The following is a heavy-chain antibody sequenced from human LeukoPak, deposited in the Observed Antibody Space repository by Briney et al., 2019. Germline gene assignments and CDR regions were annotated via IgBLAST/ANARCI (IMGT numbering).Heavy chain of an antibody. CDR2: ISGNNDNP. CDR1: GYTFNNFG. Sequence: GASVKVSCKTSGYTFNNFGINWVRQAPGQGLEWMGWISGNNDNPNYGQKFQGRFAVTTDSSTTTAYMELRNLTFDDTVVYYCARDGTSTDDYWGQGTLVTVSS. V-gene: IGHV1-18*01. CDR3: ARDGTSTDDY. D-gene: IGHD2-2*01. J-gene: IGHJ4*02.